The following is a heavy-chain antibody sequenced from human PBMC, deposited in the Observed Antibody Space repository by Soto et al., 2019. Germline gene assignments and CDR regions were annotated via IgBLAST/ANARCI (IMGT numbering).Heavy chain of an antibody. Sequence: PSQTLSLTCVISGDSVSSNSAGWNWIRQSPSRGLEWLGRTFYRSKWYNDYAVSLKGRISINADTSKNQFSLQLNSVTPEDTAVYYCARVEGTESEYYHGLEGWQKGTRGTVAS. CDR2: TFYRSKWYN. D-gene: IGHD2-8*02. CDR3: ARVEGTESEYYHGLEG. J-gene: IGHJ6*01. CDR1: GDSVSSNSAG. V-gene: IGHV6-1*01.